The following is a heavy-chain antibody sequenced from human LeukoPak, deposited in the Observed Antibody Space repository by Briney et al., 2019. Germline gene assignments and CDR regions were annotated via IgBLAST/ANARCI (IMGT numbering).Heavy chain of an antibody. CDR3: ARDRKNYDFWSGYYTRDWFDP. J-gene: IGHJ5*02. Sequence: PGGSLRLSCAASGFTFSSYAMHWVRQAPGKGLEWVAVISYDGSNKYYADSVKGRFTISRDNSKNTLYLQMNSLRAEDTAVYHCARDRKNYDFWSGYYTRDWFDPWGQGTLVTVSS. V-gene: IGHV3-30-3*01. CDR2: ISYDGSNK. CDR1: GFTFSSYA. D-gene: IGHD3-3*01.